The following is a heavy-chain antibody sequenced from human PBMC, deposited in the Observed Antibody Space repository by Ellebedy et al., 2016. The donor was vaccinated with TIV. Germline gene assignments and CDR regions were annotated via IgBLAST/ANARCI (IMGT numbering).Heavy chain of an antibody. J-gene: IGHJ4*02. V-gene: IGHV1-18*01. CDR3: ARDMVQGMVARYLWFDY. Sequence: ASVKVSCKASGYAFASYSLSWVRHAPGQGLEWMGWISAYTGDRNYAQKFQGRLTMTTDTSTSTAYMELRSLRYDDTAVYYCARDMVQGMVARYLWFDYWGQGTLVTVSS. CDR2: ISAYTGDR. CDR1: GYAFASYS. D-gene: IGHD5-12*01.